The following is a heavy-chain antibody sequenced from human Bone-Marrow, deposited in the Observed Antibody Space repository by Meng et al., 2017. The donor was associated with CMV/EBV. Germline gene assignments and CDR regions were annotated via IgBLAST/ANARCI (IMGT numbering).Heavy chain of an antibody. J-gene: IGHJ4*02. Sequence: GGSLRLSCAASGFTFSSYAMSWVRQAPGKGLEWVSAISGSGGSTYYADSVKGRFTISRDNSKNTLYLQMNSLRAEETAVYYCAKGGFPIHYEFDYWGQGTLVTVSS. CDR1: GFTFSSYA. CDR3: AKGGFPIHYEFDY. CDR2: ISGSGGST. D-gene: IGHD3-3*01. V-gene: IGHV3-23*01.